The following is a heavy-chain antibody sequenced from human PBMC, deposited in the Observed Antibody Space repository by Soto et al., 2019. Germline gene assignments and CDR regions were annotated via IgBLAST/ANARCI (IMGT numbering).Heavy chain of an antibody. CDR1: KFTFSTYA. Sequence: SLRLSCTASKFTFSTYAMSWVLKNPFKLLEFFSAISGNGGSTYYADSVKGRFIASRDNSKNTLYLQMNSLRAEDTAVYFCAKGTKEGSYDYVWGSYRPVDYWGQGTLVTVS. V-gene: IGHV3-23*01. CDR3: AKGTKEGSYDYVWGSYRPVDY. J-gene: IGHJ4*02. CDR2: ISGNGGST. D-gene: IGHD3-16*02.